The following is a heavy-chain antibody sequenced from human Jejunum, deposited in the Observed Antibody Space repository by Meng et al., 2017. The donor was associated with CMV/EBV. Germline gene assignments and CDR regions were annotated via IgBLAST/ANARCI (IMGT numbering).Heavy chain of an antibody. D-gene: IGHD3-10*01. V-gene: IGHV4-30-4*08. CDR2: IYYNGNA. J-gene: IGHJ4*02. CDR1: GYSISSGDYS. CDR3: ARGGIFRGIDY. Sequence: QWERQGSGPRLGKPSQTPSLLSTVSGYSISSGDYSWNWIRQSPGKGLEWIGYIYYNGNAYYNPSLQSRVSISVDTSKNEFSLNLNSVTAADTARYFCARGGIFRGIDYWGQGTLVTVSS.